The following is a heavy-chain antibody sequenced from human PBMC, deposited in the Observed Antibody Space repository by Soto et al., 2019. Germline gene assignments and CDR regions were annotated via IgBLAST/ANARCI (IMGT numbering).Heavy chain of an antibody. D-gene: IGHD5-18*01. CDR2: INTKTGNP. CDR3: ARDRGYDYGYDY. CDR1: GYTFTTYG. V-gene: IGHV7-4-1*01. J-gene: IGHJ4*02. Sequence: QVQLVQSGSELKEPGASVKVSSMASGYTFTTYGMNWVRQAPGQGLEWMGWINTKTGNPTYAQGFTGRYVFSLDTCVSTAYLQIGSLKAEDTAMYYCARDRGYDYGYDYWGQGTLVTVSS.